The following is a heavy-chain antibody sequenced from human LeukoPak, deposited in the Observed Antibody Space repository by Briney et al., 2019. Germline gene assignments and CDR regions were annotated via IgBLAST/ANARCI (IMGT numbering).Heavy chain of an antibody. CDR2: IYHSGST. V-gene: IGHV4-38-2*02. J-gene: IGHJ4*02. D-gene: IGHD2-15*01. CDR1: GYSISSGYY. CDR3: VRLPGGDFDY. Sequence: SETLSLTCTVSGYSISSGYYWGWIRQPPGKGLEWIGSIYHSGSTYYNPSLKSRVTISVDTSKNQFSLKLSSVTAADTAVYYCVRLPGGDFDYWGQGTLVTVSS.